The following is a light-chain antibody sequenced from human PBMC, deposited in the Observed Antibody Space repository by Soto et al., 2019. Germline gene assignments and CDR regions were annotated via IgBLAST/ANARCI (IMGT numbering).Light chain of an antibody. J-gene: IGKJ3*01. CDR3: QQDNSYV. CDR2: KSS. CDR1: QSIGNW. V-gene: IGKV1-5*03. Sequence: DVQMTQTPSSLSASVGDRVILTCRASQSIGNWLAWYQQKPGKAPKLLLYKSSSLESGVPTRFSGSGSGTDLTLTISSLQPEDFATYYCQQDNSYVFGPGTKVDIK.